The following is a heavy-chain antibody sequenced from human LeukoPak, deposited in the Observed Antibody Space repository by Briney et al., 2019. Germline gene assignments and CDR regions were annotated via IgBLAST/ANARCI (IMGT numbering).Heavy chain of an antibody. CDR2: INPNSGGT. CDR3: AGSPIAAGSKNWFDP. J-gene: IGHJ5*02. CDR1: GYTFTGYY. D-gene: IGHD6-13*01. V-gene: IGHV1-2*02. Sequence: ASVKVSCKASGYTFTGYYMHWVRQAPGQGLEWMGWINPNSGGTNYAQKFQGRVTMTRDTSISTAYMELSRLRSDDTAVYYCAGSPIAAGSKNWFDPWGQGTLVTVSS.